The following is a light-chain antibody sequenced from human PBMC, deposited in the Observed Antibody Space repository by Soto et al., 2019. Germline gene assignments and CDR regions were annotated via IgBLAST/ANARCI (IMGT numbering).Light chain of an antibody. CDR3: QQYTSPPWT. V-gene: IGKV3-20*01. J-gene: IGKJ1*01. CDR1: QSVPGNY. Sequence: EIVLTQSPGTLSLSPGERATLSCRASQSVPGNYLAWLQQKPGQAPRLLIYGASSRATGIPDRFSGSGSGTDFPLTITQLGAEDFAGYFCQQYTSPPWTVRQGTKVETK. CDR2: GAS.